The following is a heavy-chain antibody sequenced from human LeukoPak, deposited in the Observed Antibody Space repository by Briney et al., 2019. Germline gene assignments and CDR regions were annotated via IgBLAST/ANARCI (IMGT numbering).Heavy chain of an antibody. CDR1: GFTFNIYP. CDR2: IKQGGSEK. J-gene: IGHJ4*02. CDR3: ARDWDDSSGYPFDY. V-gene: IGHV3-7*01. Sequence: GGSLRLSCAASGFTFNIYPMTWVRQAPGKGLEWVANIKQGGSEKYYVDSVKGRFTISRDNAKNSLYLQMNSLRAEDTAVYYCARDWDDSSGYPFDYWGQGTLVTVSS. D-gene: IGHD3-22*01.